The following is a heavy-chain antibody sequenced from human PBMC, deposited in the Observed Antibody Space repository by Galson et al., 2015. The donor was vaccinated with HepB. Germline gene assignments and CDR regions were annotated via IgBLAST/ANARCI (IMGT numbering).Heavy chain of an antibody. J-gene: IGHJ3*02. CDR1: GFTFSSYA. CDR2: ISYDGSNK. D-gene: IGHD3-10*01. Sequence: SLRLSCAASGFTFSSYAMHWVRQAPGKGLEWVAVISYDGSNKYYADSVKGRFTISRDNSKNTLYLQMNSLRAEDTAVYYCEGFGEPPDAFDIWGQGAMVTVSS. V-gene: IGHV3-30*04. CDR3: EGFGEPPDAFDI.